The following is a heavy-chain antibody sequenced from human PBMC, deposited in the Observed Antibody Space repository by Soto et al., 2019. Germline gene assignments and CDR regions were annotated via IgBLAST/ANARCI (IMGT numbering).Heavy chain of an antibody. Sequence: PSETLSLTCTVSDVSISNFFWKWFRQAPGKGLEWIGCLSSSGTTNYNPSLESRVSISVDTSKNQCSLKMNSVTAADTAVYYCARESGWLPDNWGQGTQVTVS. CDR2: LSSSGTT. V-gene: IGHV4-4*08. CDR1: DVSISNFF. D-gene: IGHD6-19*01. J-gene: IGHJ4*02. CDR3: ARESGWLPDN.